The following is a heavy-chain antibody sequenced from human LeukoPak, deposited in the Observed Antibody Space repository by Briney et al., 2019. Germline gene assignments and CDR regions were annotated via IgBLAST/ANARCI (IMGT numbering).Heavy chain of an antibody. J-gene: IGHJ4*02. V-gene: IGHV1-46*01. Sequence: ASVKVSCKASGYTFTSYCMHWVRQAPGQGLEWMGIINPSGGSTSYAQKFQGRVTMTRDMSTSTVYLELSSLRSEDTAVYYCARDWGRGDYWGQGTLVTVSS. CDR3: ARDWGRGDY. D-gene: IGHD3-16*01. CDR2: INPSGGST. CDR1: GYTFTSYC.